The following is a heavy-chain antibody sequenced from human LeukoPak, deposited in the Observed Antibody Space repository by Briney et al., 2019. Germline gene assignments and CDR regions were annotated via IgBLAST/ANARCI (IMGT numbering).Heavy chain of an antibody. J-gene: IGHJ6*02. CDR1: GYSFTNYY. V-gene: IGHV1-2*02. CDR2: INPSGGGT. Sequence: GASVKVSCKASGYSFTNYYIHWVRQAPGQGLEWMGRINPSGGGTSYAQKFQGRVTMTRDTSISTAYMELSRLRSDDTAVYYCARLTRFYYYYGMDVWGQGTTVTVSS. D-gene: IGHD3-16*01. CDR3: ARLTRFYYYYGMDV.